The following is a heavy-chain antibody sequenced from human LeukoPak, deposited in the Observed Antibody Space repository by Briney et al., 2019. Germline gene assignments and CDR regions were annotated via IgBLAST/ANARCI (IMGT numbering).Heavy chain of an antibody. J-gene: IGHJ4*02. V-gene: IGHV3-7*03. D-gene: IGHD3-10*01. CDR1: GFTFSSYW. CDR3: AARKVRGVWFYLDY. Sequence: PGGSLRLSCAASGFTFSSYWMSWVRQAPGKGLEWVANIKQDGSEKYYVDSVKGRFAISTDNSKNTLYLQMNSLRVEDTAVYFCAARKVRGVWFYLDYWGQGTLVTVSS. CDR2: IKQDGSEK.